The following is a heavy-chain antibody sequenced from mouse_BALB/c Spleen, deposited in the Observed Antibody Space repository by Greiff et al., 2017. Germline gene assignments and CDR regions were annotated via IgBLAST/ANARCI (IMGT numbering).Heavy chain of an antibody. CDR2: ISSGSSTI. V-gene: IGHV5-17*02. CDR1: GFTFSSFG. Sequence: EVMLVESGGGLVQPGGSRKLSCAASGFTFSSFGMHWVRQAPEKGLEWVAYISSGSSTIYYADTVKGRFTISRDNPKNTLFLQMTSLRSEDTAMYYCARFYDGAMDYWGQGTSVTVSS. D-gene: IGHD2-12*01. J-gene: IGHJ4*01. CDR3: ARFYDGAMDY.